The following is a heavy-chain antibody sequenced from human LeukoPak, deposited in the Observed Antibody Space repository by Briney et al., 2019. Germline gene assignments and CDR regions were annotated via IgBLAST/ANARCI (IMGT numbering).Heavy chain of an antibody. CDR3: AKDSEVAAAGYYFDY. CDR2: ISWDGGST. CDR1: GFTFDDYT. V-gene: IGHV3-43*01. D-gene: IGHD6-13*01. J-gene: IGHJ4*02. Sequence: GGSLRLSCAASGFTFDDYTMHWVRQAPGKGLEWVSLISWDGGSTYDADSVKGRFTISRDNSKNSLYLQMNSLRTEDTALYYCAKDSEVAAAGYYFDYWGQGTLVTVSS.